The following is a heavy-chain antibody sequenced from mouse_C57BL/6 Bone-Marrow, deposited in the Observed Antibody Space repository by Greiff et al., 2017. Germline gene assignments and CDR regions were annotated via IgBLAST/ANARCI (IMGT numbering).Heavy chain of an antibody. J-gene: IGHJ4*01. CDR3: ARWDYYGIDY. CDR2: ISNLAYSI. V-gene: IGHV5-15*01. CDR1: GFTFSDYG. Sequence: EVMLVESGGGLVQPGGSLKLSCAASGFTFSDYGMAWVRQAPRKGPEWVAFISNLAYSIYYADTVTGRFTVSRENAKNTLYLEVSSLRSEDTAMYYCARWDYYGIDYWGQGTAATVSS.